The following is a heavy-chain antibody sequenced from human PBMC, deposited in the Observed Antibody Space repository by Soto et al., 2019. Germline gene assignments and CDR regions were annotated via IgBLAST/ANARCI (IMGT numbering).Heavy chain of an antibody. J-gene: IGHJ4*02. D-gene: IGHD2-15*01. V-gene: IGHV3-23*01. CDR3: AKRRGAGGHFDY. CDR2: VSIGGST. Sequence: GGSLRLSCAASGFTFSSYAMGWVRQGPGKGLEWVAVVSIGGSTHYADSVRGRFTISRDNSKDTLSLQMNSLTAEDTAVYFCAKRRGAGGHFDYWGQGALVTVSS. CDR1: GFTFSSYA.